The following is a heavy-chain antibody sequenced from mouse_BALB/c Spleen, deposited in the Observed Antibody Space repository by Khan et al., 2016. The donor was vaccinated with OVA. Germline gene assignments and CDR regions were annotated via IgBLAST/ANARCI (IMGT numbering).Heavy chain of an antibody. J-gene: IGHJ4*01. V-gene: IGHV5-6-5*01. CDR1: GFTFSNYA. CDR2: ISSGGNT. Sequence: EVQLQESGGGLVKPGGSLKLSCAGSGFTFSNYAMSWVRLTPEKRLEWVASISSGGNTSYPDSVKGRFTISRDNARNILYLQMSSLRSEDTAMYNCARLVDYWGQGTSVTVSS. CDR3: ARLVDY.